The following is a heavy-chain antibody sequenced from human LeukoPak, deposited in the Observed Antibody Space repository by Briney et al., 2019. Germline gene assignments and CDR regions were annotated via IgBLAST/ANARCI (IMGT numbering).Heavy chain of an antibody. D-gene: IGHD6-6*01. CDR1: GFTFSSYS. V-gene: IGHV3-48*04. J-gene: IGHJ4*02. CDR3: ARVIAARGSDY. CDR2: ISSSSTI. Sequence: GGSLRLSCAASGFTFSSYSMNWVRQAPGKGLEWVSYISSSSTIYYADSVKGRFTISRDNAKNSLYLQMNSLRAEDTAVYYCARVIAARGSDYWGQGTLVTVSS.